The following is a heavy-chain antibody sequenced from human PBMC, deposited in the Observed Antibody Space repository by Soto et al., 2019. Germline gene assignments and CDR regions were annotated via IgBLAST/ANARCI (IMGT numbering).Heavy chain of an antibody. J-gene: IGHJ4*02. V-gene: IGHV1-3*01. D-gene: IGHD3-3*01. CDR2: INAGNGNT. CDR1: WYIFIGYA. Sequence: GASVKGSCKASWYIFIGYAMHWVRQAPGQGLEWMGWINAGNGNTQYSQKFQGRVTFTRDTSASTVYMELSSLRSEDTAVYYCARDWIGRFFDYWGQGTLVTVSS. CDR3: ARDWIGRFFDY.